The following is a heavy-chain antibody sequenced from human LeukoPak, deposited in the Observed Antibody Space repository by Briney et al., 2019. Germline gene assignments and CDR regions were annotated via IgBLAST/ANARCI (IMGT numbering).Heavy chain of an antibody. CDR2: INAGNGNT. Sequence: ASVKVSCKASGYTFTSYYMHWMRQAPGQRLEWMGWINAGNGNTKYSQKFQGRVTITRDTSASTAYMELSSLRSEDTAVYYCARRSGSYGYADYWGQGTLVTVSS. D-gene: IGHD1-26*01. V-gene: IGHV1-3*01. CDR1: GYTFTSYY. CDR3: ARRSGSYGYADY. J-gene: IGHJ4*02.